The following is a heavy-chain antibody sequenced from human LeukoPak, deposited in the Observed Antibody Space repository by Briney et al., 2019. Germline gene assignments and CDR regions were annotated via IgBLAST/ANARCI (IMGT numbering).Heavy chain of an antibody. Sequence: KASETLSLTCTVSGGSISSYYWSWIRQPPGKGLEWIGYIYYSGSTNYNPSLKSRVTISVDTSKNQFSLKLSSVTAADTAVYYCARVEFGEYYYDSTTSYFDYWGQGTLVTVSS. CDR1: GGSISSYY. CDR3: ARVEFGEYYYDSTTSYFDY. V-gene: IGHV4-59*01. CDR2: IYYSGST. J-gene: IGHJ4*02. D-gene: IGHD3-22*01.